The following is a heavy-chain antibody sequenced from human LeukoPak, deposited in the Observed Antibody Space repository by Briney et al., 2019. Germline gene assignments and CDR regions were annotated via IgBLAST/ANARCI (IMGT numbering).Heavy chain of an antibody. CDR2: IYYSGST. J-gene: IGHJ5*02. CDR3: ARLISAAIENWFDP. D-gene: IGHD6-13*01. V-gene: IGHV4-59*01. CDR1: GGSISSYY. Sequence: PSETLSLTCTVSGGSISSYYWSWIRQPPGEGLEWIGYIYYSGSTNYNPSLKSRVTISVDTSKNQFSLKLSSVTAADTAVYYCARLISAAIENWFDPWGQGTLVTVSS.